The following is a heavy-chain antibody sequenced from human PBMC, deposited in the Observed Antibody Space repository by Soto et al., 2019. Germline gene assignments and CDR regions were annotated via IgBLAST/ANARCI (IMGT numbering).Heavy chain of an antibody. D-gene: IGHD3-3*01. CDR1: GFTFDDYA. CDR2: ISWNSGTI. J-gene: IGHJ6*02. Sequence: EVQLVESGGGLVQPGRSLRLSCAASGFTFDDYAMHWVRQAPGKGLEWVSGISWNSGTIGYADSVKGRFTISRDNAKNSLYLQMNSLRAEDTALYYCAKDIAHQTYYDFWSGYRYYYYYGMDVWGQGTTVTVSS. V-gene: IGHV3-9*01. CDR3: AKDIAHQTYYDFWSGYRYYYYYGMDV.